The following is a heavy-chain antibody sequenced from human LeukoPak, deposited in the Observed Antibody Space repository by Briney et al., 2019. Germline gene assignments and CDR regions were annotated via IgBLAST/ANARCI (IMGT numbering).Heavy chain of an antibody. V-gene: IGHV4-34*01. Sequence: PSETLSLTCAVYGGSFSGYYWSWIRQPPGKGLEWIGEINHSGSTNYNPSLKSRVTISVDTSKNQFSLKLSSVPAADTAVYYCARGAEMATTTFDPWGQGTLVTVSS. CDR1: GGSFSGYY. CDR2: INHSGST. CDR3: ARGAEMATTTFDP. D-gene: IGHD5-24*01. J-gene: IGHJ5*02.